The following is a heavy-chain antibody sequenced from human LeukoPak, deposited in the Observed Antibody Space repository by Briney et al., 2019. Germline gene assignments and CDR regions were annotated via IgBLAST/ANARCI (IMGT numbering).Heavy chain of an antibody. D-gene: IGHD6-19*01. CDR2: INHSGST. J-gene: IGHJ4*02. V-gene: IGHV4-34*01. CDR1: GGSFSGYY. CDR3: ASGVQSSGWFDY. Sequence: KASETLSLTCAVYGGSFSGYYWSWIRQPPGKGLEWIGEINHSGSTNYNPSLKSRVTISVDTSKNQFSLKLSSVTAADTAVYYCASGVQSSGWFDYWGQGTLVTVSS.